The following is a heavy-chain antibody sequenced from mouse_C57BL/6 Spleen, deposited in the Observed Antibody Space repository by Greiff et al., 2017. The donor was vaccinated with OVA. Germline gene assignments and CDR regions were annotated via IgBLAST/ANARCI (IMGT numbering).Heavy chain of an antibody. CDR1: GYTFTSYG. Sequence: QVQLQQSGAELARPGASVKLSCKASGYTFTSYGISWVKQRTGQGLEWIGEIYPRSGNTYYNEKFKGKATLTADKSSSTAYMELRSLTSADSAVYFCAKNSITTVVADFDYWGQGTTLTVSS. V-gene: IGHV1-81*01. D-gene: IGHD1-1*01. J-gene: IGHJ2*01. CDR3: AKNSITTVVADFDY. CDR2: IYPRSGNT.